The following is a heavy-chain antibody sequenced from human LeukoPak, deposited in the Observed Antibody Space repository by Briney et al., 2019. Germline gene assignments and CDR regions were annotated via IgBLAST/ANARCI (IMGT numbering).Heavy chain of an antibody. V-gene: IGHV4-34*01. D-gene: IGHD5-12*01. CDR2: INHSGST. CDR1: GGSFSDYF. J-gene: IGHJ4*02. Sequence: PSETLSLTCAVYGGSFSDYFWGWIRQPPGKGLEWIGEINHSGSTNYNPSLKSRVTISVDTSKNQFSLKLSSVTAADTAVYYCAIRVATIRDYFDYWGQGTLVTVSS. CDR3: AIRVATIRDYFDY.